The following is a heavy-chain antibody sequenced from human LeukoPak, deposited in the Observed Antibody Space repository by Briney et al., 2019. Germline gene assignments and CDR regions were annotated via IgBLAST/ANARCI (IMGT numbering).Heavy chain of an antibody. J-gene: IGHJ4*02. CDR3: ARRVGGTTFFDR. CDR1: GGSISSFY. D-gene: IGHD1-26*01. CDR2: IYYSGST. V-gene: IGHV4-59*01. Sequence: SETLSLTCTVSGGSISSFYWSWIRQPPGKGLEWIGYIYYSGSTNYNPSLQSRVTISVDTSKNQFSLKLSSVTAADSAVYYCARRVGGTTFFDRWGQGTLVTVSS.